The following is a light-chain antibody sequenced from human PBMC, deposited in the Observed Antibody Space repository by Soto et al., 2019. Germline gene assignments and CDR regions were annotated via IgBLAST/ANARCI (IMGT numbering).Light chain of an antibody. J-gene: IGKJ3*01. V-gene: IGKV3-15*01. CDR1: QRVRSN. CDR3: QQYNTWPSFT. Sequence: EIVMTQSPATLSVSPGERATLSCRASQRVRSNLAWYQQKPGQAPRLLIYGASTRATGIPARFSGSGSGTEFTLTISSLQSEDFEVYYCQQYNTWPSFTFGPGTKVDIK. CDR2: GAS.